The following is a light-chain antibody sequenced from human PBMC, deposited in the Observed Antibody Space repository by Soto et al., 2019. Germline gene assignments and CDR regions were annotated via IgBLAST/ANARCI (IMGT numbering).Light chain of an antibody. CDR2: DVS. J-gene: IGLJ1*01. Sequence: QSALTQPASVSGSPGQSITISCTGTSSDVGGYNYVSWYQQHPGKAPKLMIYDVSNRPSGVSNRFSGSKSGNTASLTISGLQAEDVADYYCNSYTSSSTYVFGTGTKVTVL. V-gene: IGLV2-14*01. CDR3: NSYTSSSTYV. CDR1: SSDVGGYNY.